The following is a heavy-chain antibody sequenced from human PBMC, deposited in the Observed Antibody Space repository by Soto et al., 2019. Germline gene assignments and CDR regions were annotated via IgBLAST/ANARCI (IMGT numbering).Heavy chain of an antibody. CDR2: ISIGSRYP. D-gene: IGHD2-8*02. CDR1: EFTFGGSY. Sequence: GGSLGIGCACSEFTFGGSYMSWIRQAPGKGLEWLSHISIGSRYPSYADSVKGRFTISIDNSKRSLYLQMMSLTAEDTAIYYCVRGAGGGLFDPWGQGTMVTVSS. CDR3: VRGAGGGLFDP. V-gene: IGHV3-11*06. J-gene: IGHJ5*02.